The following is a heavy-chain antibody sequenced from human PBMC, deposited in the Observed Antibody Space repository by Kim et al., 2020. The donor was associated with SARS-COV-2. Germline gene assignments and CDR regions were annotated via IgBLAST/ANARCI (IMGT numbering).Heavy chain of an antibody. V-gene: IGHV4-31*03. D-gene: IGHD3-10*01. CDR2: IHHGGST. CDR1: GGSISNVDHF. J-gene: IGHJ5*02. CDR3: GRVSGYKYGFGEDWFDT. Sequence: SETLSLTCSVSGGSISNVDHFWSWIRQHPGKGLEWIGHIHHGGSTYYNPSLQGRVTISEDTSKNQFSLNLSSVTDADTAVYFCGRVSGYKYGFGEDWFDTWGQGTLVTVSS.